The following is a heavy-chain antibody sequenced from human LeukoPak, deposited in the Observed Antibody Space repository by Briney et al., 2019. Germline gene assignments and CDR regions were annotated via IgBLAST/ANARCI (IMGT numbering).Heavy chain of an antibody. CDR3: ARGGTVYYYDSSADAFDI. CDR1: GGSISSYY. Sequence: SETLSLTCTVSGGSISSYYWSWIRQPPGKGLEWIGYIYYSGSTNYNPSLKSRVTISVDTSKNQFSLKLSSVTAADTAVYYCARGGTVYYYDSSADAFDIWGQGTMVTVSS. V-gene: IGHV4-59*01. J-gene: IGHJ3*02. CDR2: IYYSGST. D-gene: IGHD3-22*01.